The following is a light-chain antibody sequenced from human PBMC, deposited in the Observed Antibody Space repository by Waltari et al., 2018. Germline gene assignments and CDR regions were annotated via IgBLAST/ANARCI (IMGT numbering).Light chain of an antibody. CDR2: HSS. J-gene: IGLJ1*01. CDR3: CSNNEGHTHV. Sequence: QSALTQPASVSGSPGQSVPIPCTGALGTSNLVSWYQHPPGTVPKLILYHSSERPSGTSIRFSGSRSGNTASLTISGLQSEDEADYYCCSNNEGHTHVFGTGTKVTV. V-gene: IGLV2-23*01. CDR1: LGTSNL.